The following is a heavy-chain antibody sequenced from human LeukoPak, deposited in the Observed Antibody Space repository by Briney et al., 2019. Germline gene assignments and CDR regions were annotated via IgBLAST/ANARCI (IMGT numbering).Heavy chain of an antibody. CDR3: AKSTVTNVLLD. V-gene: IGHV3-30-3*02. Sequence: GGSLRLSCAASGFTFSGYPIHWVRQAPGKGLEWVAVISYDGSNKYYADSVKGRFTISRDNSKNTLYLQMNSLRAEDTAVYYCAKSTVTNVLLDWGQGTLVTVSS. J-gene: IGHJ4*02. CDR2: ISYDGSNK. CDR1: GFTFSGYP. D-gene: IGHD4-17*01.